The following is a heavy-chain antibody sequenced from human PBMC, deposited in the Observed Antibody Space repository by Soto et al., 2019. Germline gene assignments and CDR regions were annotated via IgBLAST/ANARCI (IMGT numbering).Heavy chain of an antibody. D-gene: IGHD2-2*01. CDR3: AKLGSSSWSPHYYFDY. V-gene: IGHV3-23*01. CDR2: ITGSGSDT. J-gene: IGHJ4*02. CDR1: GFSFSTCT. Sequence: AGGSLRLSCAASGFSFSTCTMNWVRQAPGKGLEWVSAITGSGSDTYYVDSVKGRFTISRDNSKNTLYLQMNSLRAEDTAIYYCAKLGSSSWSPHYYFDYWGQGTLVTVSS.